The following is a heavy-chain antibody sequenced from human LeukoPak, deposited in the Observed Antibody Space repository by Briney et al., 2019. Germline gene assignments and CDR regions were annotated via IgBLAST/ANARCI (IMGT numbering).Heavy chain of an antibody. CDR2: IWNDGSDK. V-gene: IGHV3-33*06. CDR1: GFTFSHYA. D-gene: IGHD4-11*01. J-gene: IGHJ4*02. Sequence: GGSLRLSCVTSGFTFSHYAMHWVRQAPGKGLEWVAVIWNDGSDKYYGDSVKGRFTISRDNAKKTVYLQMNSLGVEETAVYYCAKDAQRGFDYSNSLESWGQGALVTASS. CDR3: AKDAQRGFDYSNSLES.